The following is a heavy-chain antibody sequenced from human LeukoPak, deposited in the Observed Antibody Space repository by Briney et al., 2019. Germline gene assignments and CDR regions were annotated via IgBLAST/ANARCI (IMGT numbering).Heavy chain of an antibody. CDR2: INTYNGNT. D-gene: IGHD1-26*01. V-gene: IGHV1-18*01. CDR3: ARDLVDGVGAPGAY. J-gene: IGHJ4*02. Sequence: ASVKVSCKASGYTFTNYGITWMRQAPGQGLEWMGWINTYNGNTNYAQKLQGRVTITTDTSTRTAYMELRSLRSDDTAGFYCARDLVDGVGAPGAYWGQGALVTVSS. CDR1: GYTFTNYG.